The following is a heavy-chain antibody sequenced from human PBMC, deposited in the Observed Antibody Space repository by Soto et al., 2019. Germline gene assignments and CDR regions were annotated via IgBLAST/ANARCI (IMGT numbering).Heavy chain of an antibody. J-gene: IGHJ4*02. CDR2: IYYSGTT. Sequence: SETLSLTCTVSGGSISSSSYYWGWIRQPPGKGLEWIGTIYYSGTTYYSPSLKSRVTMSVDRSKNQFSLKLTSVTAADTAVYYCVRRGAVTVSPFDYWGQGTLVTVSS. CDR1: GGSISSSSYY. CDR3: VRRGAVTVSPFDY. V-gene: IGHV4-39*01. D-gene: IGHD6-19*01.